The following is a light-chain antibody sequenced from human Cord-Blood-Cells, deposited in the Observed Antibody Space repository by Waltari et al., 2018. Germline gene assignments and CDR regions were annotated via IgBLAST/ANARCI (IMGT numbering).Light chain of an antibody. Sequence: NFMLTHPHSVSESPGKTVTISCTLSSGHLASNYVTWYQQRPGSSPTTVIYEDNQRPAGVPDRFSGSIDSSSNSASLTISGLKTDDEADYYCQSYDSSNWVFGGGTKLTVL. J-gene: IGLJ3*02. CDR3: QSYDSSNWV. V-gene: IGLV6-57*01. CDR2: EDN. CDR1: SGHLASNY.